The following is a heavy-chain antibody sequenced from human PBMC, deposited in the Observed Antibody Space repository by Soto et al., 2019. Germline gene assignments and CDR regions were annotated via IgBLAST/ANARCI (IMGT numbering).Heavy chain of an antibody. V-gene: IGHV2-5*01. J-gene: IGHJ5*02. D-gene: IGHD3-22*01. CDR1: GFSLSTSGVG. CDR3: AHSLIGYYYDSSGSNWFDP. CDR2: IYWNDNE. Sequence: QITLKESGPTLVKPTQTLTLTCTFSGFSLSTSGVGVGWIRQPPGKALEWLALIYWNDNERYSPSLKSRLTITKHPSTNKVVLTMTHMDPVHTATYYCAHSLIGYYYDSSGSNWFDPWGQGTLVTVSS.